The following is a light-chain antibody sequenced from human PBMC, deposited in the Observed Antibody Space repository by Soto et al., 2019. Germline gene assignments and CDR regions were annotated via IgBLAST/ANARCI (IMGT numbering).Light chain of an antibody. Sequence: DIQMTQSPSTLSGSVGDRVTITCRASQTISNWLAWYQQKPGKAPKLLIYKASTLQSGVPSRFSGSGSGTEFTLTISSLQPDDFATYYCQHYNSYSEAFGQGTKVELK. V-gene: IGKV1-5*03. CDR1: QTISNW. CDR3: QHYNSYSEA. J-gene: IGKJ1*01. CDR2: KAS.